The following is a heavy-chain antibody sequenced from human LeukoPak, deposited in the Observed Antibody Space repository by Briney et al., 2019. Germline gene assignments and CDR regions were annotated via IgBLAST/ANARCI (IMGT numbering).Heavy chain of an antibody. V-gene: IGHV3-53*01. D-gene: IGHD5-18*01. Sequence: PGGSLRLSYVVSGFTVSSDYMSWVRQAPGKGLEWVSVIYGSGDTYYADSVKGRFSISRDNSKKTLFLQMNSLRAEDTAVYYCGSSETYRYIDYWGQGILVTVSS. J-gene: IGHJ4*02. CDR2: IYGSGDT. CDR1: GFTVSSDY. CDR3: GSSETYRYIDY.